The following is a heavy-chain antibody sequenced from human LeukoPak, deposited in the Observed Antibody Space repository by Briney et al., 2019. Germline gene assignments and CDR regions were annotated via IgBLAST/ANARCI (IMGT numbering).Heavy chain of an antibody. V-gene: IGHV2-5*01. CDR3: AHPRGDGFDY. CDR1: GFSLSTSGVG. Sequence: SAPTLVNTTPALTLTCTFSGFSLSTSGVGVGWIRQPPGKALDWHALLYWNDGKRYSPSLKSRLTITKDTSKNQVVLTMTTMDPVHTATYYCAHPRGDGFDYWGQGSLVTVSS. J-gene: IGHJ4*02. D-gene: IGHD6-25*01. CDR2: LYWNDGK.